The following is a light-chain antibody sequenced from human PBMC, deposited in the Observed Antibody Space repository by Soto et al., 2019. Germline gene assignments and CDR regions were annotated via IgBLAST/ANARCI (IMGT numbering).Light chain of an antibody. Sequence: QSVVTQEPSLTVSPGGTVTLTCGSSTGAVTSGHYPYWFQQKPGQAPRTLIYDTSNKHSWTPARFSGSLLGGKAALTLSGAQPEDEAEYYCLLSYSGARFAAFGGGTQLTVL. CDR3: LLSYSGARFAA. CDR2: DTS. CDR1: TGAVTSGHY. J-gene: IGLJ7*01. V-gene: IGLV7-46*01.